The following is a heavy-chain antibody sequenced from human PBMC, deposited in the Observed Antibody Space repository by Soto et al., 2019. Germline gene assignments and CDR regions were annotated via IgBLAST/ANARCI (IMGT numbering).Heavy chain of an antibody. CDR1: GYTFTSYA. CDR2: INAGNGNT. D-gene: IGHD3-22*01. J-gene: IGHJ4*02. Sequence: GASVKVSCKASGYTFTSYAMHWVRQAPGQRLEWMGWINAGNGNTKYSQKFQGRVTITRDTSASTAYMELSSLRSEDTAVYYCARGQHAMIVVGAIDYWGQGTLVTVYS. V-gene: IGHV1-3*01. CDR3: ARGQHAMIVVGAIDY.